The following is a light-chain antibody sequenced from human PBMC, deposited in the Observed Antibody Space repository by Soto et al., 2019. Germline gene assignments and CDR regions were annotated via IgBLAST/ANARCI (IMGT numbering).Light chain of an antibody. CDR3: QQYASTRWT. J-gene: IGKJ1*01. Sequence: EIVLRQSPGTLSLSPGKRATLSCRASQSISSSYLAWYQQRPGQAPRFLIYGASSRATGIPDRFSGSGSGTEFTLTISRLQPEDFAVYYCQQYASTRWTFGQGTKVDIK. CDR2: GAS. CDR1: QSISSSY. V-gene: IGKV3-20*01.